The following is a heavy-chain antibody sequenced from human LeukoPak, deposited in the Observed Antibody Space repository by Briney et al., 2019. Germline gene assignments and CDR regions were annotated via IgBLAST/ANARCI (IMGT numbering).Heavy chain of an antibody. D-gene: IGHD3-22*01. V-gene: IGHV3-74*01. CDR3: AREGEYYYDSSGYNY. CDR2: IKSDGSST. Sequence: PGGSLRLSCAASVFTFSSYWMHWVRQAPGKGLVGVSRIKSDGSSTSYEDSVKGRFTISRDNAKNTLHLQMNSLRAEDTAVYYCAREGEYYYDSSGYNYWGQGTLVTVSS. CDR1: VFTFSSYW. J-gene: IGHJ4*02.